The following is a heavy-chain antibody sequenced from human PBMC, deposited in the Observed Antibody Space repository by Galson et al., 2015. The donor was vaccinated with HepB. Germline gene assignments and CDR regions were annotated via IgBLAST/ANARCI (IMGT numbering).Heavy chain of an antibody. Sequence: SVKVSCKASGYTFTGYHMHWVRQAPGQGLEWMGWINPNSGGTNYAQKFQGRVTMTRDTSISTAYMELSRLRSDDTAVYYCARGTDIVVVPAASSFDYWGQGTLVTVSS. J-gene: IGHJ4*02. CDR1: GYTFTGYH. CDR3: ARGTDIVVVPAASSFDY. V-gene: IGHV1-2*02. D-gene: IGHD2-2*01. CDR2: INPNSGGT.